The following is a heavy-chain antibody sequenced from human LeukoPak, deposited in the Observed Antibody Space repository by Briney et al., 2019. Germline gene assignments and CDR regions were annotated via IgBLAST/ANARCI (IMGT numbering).Heavy chain of an antibody. V-gene: IGHV4-34*01. CDR3: ARHWDYYYYYMDV. J-gene: IGHJ6*03. D-gene: IGHD3-16*01. CDR2: INHSGST. Sequence: SETLSLTCAVYGGSFSGYYWSWIRQPPGKGLEWIGEINHSGSTNYNPSLKSRVTISVDTSKNQFSLKLSSVIAADTAVYYCARHWDYYYYYMDVWGKGTTVTVSS. CDR1: GGSFSGYY.